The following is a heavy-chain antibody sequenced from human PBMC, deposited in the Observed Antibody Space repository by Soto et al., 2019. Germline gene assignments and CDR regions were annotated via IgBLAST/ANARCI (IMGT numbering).Heavy chain of an antibody. J-gene: IGHJ5*02. CDR1: GFTFSSYA. CDR2: ISGSGGST. CDR3: AKDPEYDIGFNWFDP. V-gene: IGHV3-23*01. Sequence: GSLRLSCAASGFTFSSYAMSWVRQAPGKGLEWVSAISGSGGSTYYADSVKGRFTISRDNSKNTLYLQMNSLRAEDTAVYYCAKDPEYDIGFNWFDPWGQGTLVTVSS. D-gene: IGHD3-9*01.